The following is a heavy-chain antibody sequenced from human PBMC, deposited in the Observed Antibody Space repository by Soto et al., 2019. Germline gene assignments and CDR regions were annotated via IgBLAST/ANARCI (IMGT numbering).Heavy chain of an antibody. CDR2: ISYDGSNK. V-gene: IGHV3-30*03. CDR3: RIAATFESFDY. J-gene: IGHJ4*02. Sequence: SLRLSCAASGFTFSSYGMHWVRQAPGKGLEWVAVISYDGSNKYYADSVKGRFTISRDNSKNTLYLQMNSLRAEDTAVYYCRIAATFESFDYWGQGTLVTVSS. D-gene: IGHD6-6*01. CDR1: GFTFSSYG.